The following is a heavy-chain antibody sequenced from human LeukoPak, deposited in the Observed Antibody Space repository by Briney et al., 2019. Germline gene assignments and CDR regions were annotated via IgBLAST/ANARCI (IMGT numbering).Heavy chain of an antibody. Sequence: PGGSLRLSCAASGFTFSSYAMSWVRQAPGKGLEWVSAISGSGGSTYYADSVKGRFTISRDNSKNTLYLQMNSLRAEDTAVYCCATTVGNYYYYMDVWGKRTTVTVSS. V-gene: IGHV3-23*01. CDR1: GFTFSSYA. J-gene: IGHJ6*03. CDR3: ATTVGNYYYYMDV. D-gene: IGHD4-11*01. CDR2: ISGSGGST.